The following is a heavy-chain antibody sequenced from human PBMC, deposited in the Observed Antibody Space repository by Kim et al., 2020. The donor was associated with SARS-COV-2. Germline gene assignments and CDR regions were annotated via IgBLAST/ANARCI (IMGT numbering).Heavy chain of an antibody. J-gene: IGHJ4*02. V-gene: IGHV1-69*02. CDR2: IA. CDR3: ATLDPYFDY. Sequence: IANYAQKFQGRVTITADKSTSTAYMELSSLRSEDTAVYYCATLDPYFDYWGQGTLVTVSS.